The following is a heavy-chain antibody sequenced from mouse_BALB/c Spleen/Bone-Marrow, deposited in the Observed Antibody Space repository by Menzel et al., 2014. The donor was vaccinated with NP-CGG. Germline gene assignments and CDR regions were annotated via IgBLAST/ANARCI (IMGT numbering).Heavy chain of an antibody. CDR3: ARSGGNYVAWFVY. Sequence: GAEVVKPGAPVKLSCKASGYTFTRYWMHWVRQGPGRGLEWIGKIDPSDSETHYNHEFKDKATLTVDKSSSTAYIQLSSLTSEDSAVYFCARSGGNYVAWFVYWGQGTLVTVSP. CDR1: GYTFTRYW. CDR2: IDPSDSET. D-gene: IGHD2-1*01. V-gene: IGHV1-69*02. J-gene: IGHJ3*01.